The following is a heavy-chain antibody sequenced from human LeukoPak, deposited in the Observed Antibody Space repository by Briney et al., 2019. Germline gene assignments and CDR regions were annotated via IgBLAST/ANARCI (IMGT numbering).Heavy chain of an antibody. CDR1: GYSFTTYW. V-gene: IGHV5-10-1*01. CDR2: IDPSDSYT. J-gene: IGHJ3*02. CDR3: ARQGGFYDNRGYNDASDI. D-gene: IGHD3-22*01. Sequence: GESLKISFKGSGYSFTTYWISWVRQMPGKGLEWMGRIDPSDSYTNYSPSFQGHVTISVDKSISTAYLQWSSLKASDTAMYYCARQGGFYDNRGYNDASDIWGQGTVVTVSS.